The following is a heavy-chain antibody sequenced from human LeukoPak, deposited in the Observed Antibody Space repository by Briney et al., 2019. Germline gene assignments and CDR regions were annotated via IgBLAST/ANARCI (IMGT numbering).Heavy chain of an antibody. J-gene: IGHJ4*02. CDR3: ATGGIVVVPTAPWAGFDY. Sequence: GGSLRLSCVVSGLTFSDAWMNWVRQAPGKGLEWVGRIKSKTNGGTTEYAAPVKGRFAISRDDSRNTLYLQMNCLKTEDTAVYYCATGGIVVVPTAPWAGFDYWGQGTLVTVSS. CDR2: IKSKTNGGTT. D-gene: IGHD2-2*01. V-gene: IGHV3-15*01. CDR1: GLTFSDAW.